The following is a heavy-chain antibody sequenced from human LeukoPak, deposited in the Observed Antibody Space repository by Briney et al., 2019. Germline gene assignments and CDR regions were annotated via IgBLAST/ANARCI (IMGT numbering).Heavy chain of an antibody. D-gene: IGHD2-2*01. Sequence: PGRSLRLSCAASGFTFSSYGMHWVRQAPGKGLEWAAVIWYDGSNKYYADSVKGRFTISRDNSKNTLYLQMNSLRAEDTAVYYCAKAPGPGNIVVVPAAHPRHNWFDPWGQGTQVTVSS. J-gene: IGHJ5*02. CDR2: IWYDGSNK. CDR3: AKAPGPGNIVVVPAAHPRHNWFDP. V-gene: IGHV3-33*06. CDR1: GFTFSSYG.